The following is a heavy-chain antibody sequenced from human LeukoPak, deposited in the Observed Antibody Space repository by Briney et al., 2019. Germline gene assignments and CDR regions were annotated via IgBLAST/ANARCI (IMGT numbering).Heavy chain of an antibody. CDR3: AREGGDYYDSSGYYRGLLDY. D-gene: IGHD3-22*01. Sequence: ASVKVSCKVSEYTLTELSIHWVRQAPGKGLEWMGGFDPEDGETIYAQKFQGRVTMTEDTSTDTAYMELSSLRSEDTAVYYCAREGGDYYDSSGYYRGLLDYWGQGTLVTVSS. CDR2: FDPEDGET. V-gene: IGHV1-24*01. J-gene: IGHJ4*02. CDR1: EYTLTELS.